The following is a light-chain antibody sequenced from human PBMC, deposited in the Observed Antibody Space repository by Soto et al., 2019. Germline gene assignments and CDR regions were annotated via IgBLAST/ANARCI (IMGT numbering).Light chain of an antibody. CDR1: QSISIW. CDR2: KAS. V-gene: IGKV1-5*03. Sequence: DIQMTQSPSTLSASVVSRLTITFRASQSISIWLAWYQQKPGKAPKILIYKASSLESGVPSRFSGSGSGTEFTLTISSLQPDDFATYYCQQYKSFPCTFGQGTKVDIK. J-gene: IGKJ1*01. CDR3: QQYKSFPCT.